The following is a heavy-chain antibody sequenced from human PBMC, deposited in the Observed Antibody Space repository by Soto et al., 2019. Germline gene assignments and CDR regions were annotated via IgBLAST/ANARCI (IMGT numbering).Heavy chain of an antibody. Sequence: SETLSLTCTVSGCSISSSSYYWGWIRQPPGKGLEWIGSIYYSGSTYYNPSLKSRVTISVDTSKNQFSLKLSSVTAADTAVYYCARQGFGMWSHIAGTPTLFDYWGQGTLVTVSS. D-gene: IGHD2-21*01. CDR1: GCSISSSSYY. J-gene: IGHJ4*02. CDR2: IYYSGST. CDR3: ARQGFGMWSHIAGTPTLFDY. V-gene: IGHV4-39*01.